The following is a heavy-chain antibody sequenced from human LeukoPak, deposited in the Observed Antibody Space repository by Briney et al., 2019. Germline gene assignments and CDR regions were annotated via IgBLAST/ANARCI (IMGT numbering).Heavy chain of an antibody. CDR2: IYPGDSDT. CDR1: GYSFTSYW. CDR3: ARVDLYCSSTSCYSFDY. J-gene: IGHJ4*02. D-gene: IGHD2-2*01. V-gene: IGHV5-51*01. Sequence: GESLKISCKGFGYSFTSYWIAWVRKMPGKGLGWMGIIYPGDSDTRYSPSFQGQVTISGDKSISTVYLQWSSLKASDTAMYYCARVDLYCSSTSCYSFDYWGQGTLVTVSS.